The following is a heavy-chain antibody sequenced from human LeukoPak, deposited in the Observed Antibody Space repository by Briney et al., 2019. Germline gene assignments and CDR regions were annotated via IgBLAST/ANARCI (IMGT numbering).Heavy chain of an antibody. CDR3: ASIPRLWNLPHY. J-gene: IGHJ4*02. D-gene: IGHD5-18*01. Sequence: NPSETLSLTCTVSGGSISSSSYYWGWIRQPPGKGLEWIGSIYYSGSTYYNPSLKSRVTISVDTSKNQFSLKLSSVTAADTAVYYCASIPRLWNLPHYWGQGTLVTVSS. CDR2: IYYSGST. CDR1: GGSISSSSYY. V-gene: IGHV4-39*01.